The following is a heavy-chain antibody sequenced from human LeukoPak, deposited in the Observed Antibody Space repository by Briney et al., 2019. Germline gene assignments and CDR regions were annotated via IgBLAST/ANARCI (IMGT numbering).Heavy chain of an antibody. CDR1: GYSFTSYW. V-gene: IGHV5-10-1*01. D-gene: IGHD3-10*01. Sequence: PGESPKISCKGSGYSFTSYWISWVRQMPGKGLEWMGRIDPSDAHTNDSPSFQGHATISSDKSISTAYVQWSSLKASDTAMYYCARGGGSRGFDYWGQGTLVTVSS. CDR3: ARGGGSRGFDY. J-gene: IGHJ4*02. CDR2: IDPSDAHT.